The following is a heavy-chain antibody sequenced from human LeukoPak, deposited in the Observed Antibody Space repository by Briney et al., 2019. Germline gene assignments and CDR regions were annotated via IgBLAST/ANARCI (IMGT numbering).Heavy chain of an antibody. Sequence: ASVKVSCKASGYTFTSYYMHWVRQAPGQGLEWMGIINPSGGSTSYAQKFQGRVTMTRDTSTSTVYMELSSLRSEDTAVCYCAREAIVVVVAATGYAFDIWGQGTMVTVSS. CDR1: GYTFTSYY. D-gene: IGHD2-15*01. J-gene: IGHJ3*02. V-gene: IGHV1-46*01. CDR3: AREAIVVVVAATGYAFDI. CDR2: INPSGGST.